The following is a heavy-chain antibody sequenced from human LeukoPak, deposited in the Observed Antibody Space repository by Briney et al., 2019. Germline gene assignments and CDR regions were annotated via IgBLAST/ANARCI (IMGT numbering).Heavy chain of an antibody. Sequence: GGSLRLSCAASGFTFSSYSMNWVRQAPGKGLEWVSYISSSSSTIYYADSVKGRFTISRDNAKNSLYLQMNSLRAEDTAVYYCASDLYTTGPNDAFDIWGQGTMVTVSS. J-gene: IGHJ3*02. V-gene: IGHV3-48*01. CDR2: ISSSSSTI. CDR3: ASDLYTTGPNDAFDI. CDR1: GFTFSSYS. D-gene: IGHD1-14*01.